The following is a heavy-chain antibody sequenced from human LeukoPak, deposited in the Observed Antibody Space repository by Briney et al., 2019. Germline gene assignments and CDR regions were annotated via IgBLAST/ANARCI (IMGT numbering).Heavy chain of an antibody. CDR3: ARDHSYYDSSGYAFDI. J-gene: IGHJ3*02. D-gene: IGHD3-22*01. CDR1: GFTFDDYA. V-gene: IGHV3-9*03. CDR2: ISWNSGSI. Sequence: GGSLRLSCAASGFTFDDYAMHWVRQAPGKGLEWVSGISWNSGSIGYADSVKGRFTISRDNAKNSLYLQMNSLRAEDMALYYCARDHSYYDSSGYAFDIWGQGTMVTVSS.